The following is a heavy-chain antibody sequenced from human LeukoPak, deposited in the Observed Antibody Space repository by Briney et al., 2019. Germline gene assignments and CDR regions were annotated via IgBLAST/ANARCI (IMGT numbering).Heavy chain of an antibody. Sequence: GGSLRLSCAASGFTFRNSDMHWVRQTTGRGLEWVSAICTSGDTYYPGSVKGRFTISRENAKNSLYLQMNSLRAGDTAIYYCAREVRDYNDRNWFFDLWGRGTLVTVSS. D-gene: IGHD4-11*01. J-gene: IGHJ2*01. V-gene: IGHV3-13*01. CDR1: GFTFRNSD. CDR3: AREVRDYNDRNWFFDL. CDR2: ICTSGDT.